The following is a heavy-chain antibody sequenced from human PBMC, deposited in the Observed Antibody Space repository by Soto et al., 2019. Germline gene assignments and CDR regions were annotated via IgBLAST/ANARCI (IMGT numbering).Heavy chain of an antibody. CDR3: TSPPMTTSGY. J-gene: IGHJ4*02. CDR1: GFTFSGSA. CDR2: IRSKANSYAT. D-gene: IGHD4-4*01. V-gene: IGHV3-73*01. Sequence: EVQLVESGGGLVQPGGSLKLSCAASGFTFSGSAMHWVRQASGKGLEWVGRIRSKANSYATAYAASVKGRFTISRDDSKNTAYLQMNSLKTEDTAVYYCTSPPMTTSGYWGQGTLVTVSS.